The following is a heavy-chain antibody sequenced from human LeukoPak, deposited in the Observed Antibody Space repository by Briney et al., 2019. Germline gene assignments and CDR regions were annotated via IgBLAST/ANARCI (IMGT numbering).Heavy chain of an antibody. D-gene: IGHD3-3*01. V-gene: IGHV4-61*02. J-gene: IGHJ3*02. CDR2: IYTSGST. CDR1: GGSISSGSYY. CDR3: ARDRFLEWLSGDAFDI. Sequence: PSETLSLTCTVSGGSISSGSYYWSWIRQPAGKGLEWIGRIYTSGSTNYNPSLKSRVTISVDTSKNQFSLKLSSVTAADTAVYYCARDRFLEWLSGDAFDIWGQGTMVTVSS.